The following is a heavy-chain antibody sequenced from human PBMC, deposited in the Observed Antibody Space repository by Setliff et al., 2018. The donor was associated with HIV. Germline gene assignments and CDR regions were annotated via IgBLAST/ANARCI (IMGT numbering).Heavy chain of an antibody. D-gene: IGHD1-1*01. Sequence: PSETLSLTCTVSGGSISSYYWSWIRQPPGKGLEWIGYIYTSGSTNYNPSLKSRVTISVDTSKNQFSLKLSSVTAADTAVYYCAPGTYYYYMDVWGKGTTVTVSS. CDR1: GGSISSYY. J-gene: IGHJ6*03. CDR2: IYTSGST. V-gene: IGHV4-4*08. CDR3: APGTYYYYMDV.